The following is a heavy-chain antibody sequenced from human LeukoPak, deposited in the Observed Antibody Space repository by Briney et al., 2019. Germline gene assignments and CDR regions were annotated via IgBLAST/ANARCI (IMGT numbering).Heavy chain of an antibody. CDR2: IYSGDNT. J-gene: IGHJ4*02. CDR3: AREASGSFFAN. D-gene: IGHD1-26*01. Sequence: PGGSLRLSCVVSGFTVSNNYMSWVRQAPGKGLEWVSVIYSGDNTYYADSAKGRFTISRDNSKNTLYLQMNSLRAEDTAVYYCAREASGSFFANWGQRTLVTVSS. CDR1: GFTVSNNY. V-gene: IGHV3-53*01.